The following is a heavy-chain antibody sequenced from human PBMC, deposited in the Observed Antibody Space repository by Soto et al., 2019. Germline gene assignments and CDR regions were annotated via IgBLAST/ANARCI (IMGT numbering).Heavy chain of an antibody. V-gene: IGHV1-18*01. J-gene: IGHJ5*02. CDR2: SSVYNDNA. Sequence: ASVKVSCKASNYTFNSYGIAWVRQAPGQGLEWMGWSSVYNDNANYARKFQGRVTMTTDTSTTTAYMELRSLRSDDTAIYYCATSYDSGFDPWGQGTLVTVSS. CDR1: NYTFNSYG. D-gene: IGHD3-3*01. CDR3: ATSYDSGFDP.